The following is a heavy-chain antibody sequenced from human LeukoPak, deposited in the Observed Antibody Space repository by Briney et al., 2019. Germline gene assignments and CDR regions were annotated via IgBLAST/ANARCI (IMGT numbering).Heavy chain of an antibody. CDR1: GYNFIYYY. D-gene: IGHD5-24*01. CDR2: INPSGGST. CDR3: ARVEGRDGYTD. J-gene: IGHJ4*02. V-gene: IGHV1-46*01. Sequence: ASVKVSCKASGYNFIYYYIHWVRQAPGQGLEWMALINPSGGSTNYAQKFQGRVTIIADESTSTGYMELSSLRSDDTAVYYCARVEGRDGYTDWGQGTLVTVSS.